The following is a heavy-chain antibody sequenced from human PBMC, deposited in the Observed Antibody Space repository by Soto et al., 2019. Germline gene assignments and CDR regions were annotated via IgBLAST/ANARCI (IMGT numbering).Heavy chain of an antibody. CDR1: GGTFSSYA. CDR3: ARTYYYDSSGPIQDAFDI. V-gene: IGHV1-69*13. CDR2: IIPIFGTA. D-gene: IGHD3-22*01. Sequence: VASVKVSCKASGGTFSSYAISWVRQAPGQGLEWMGGIIPIFGTANYAQKFQGRVTITADESTSTAYMELSSLRSEDTAVYYCARTYYYDSSGPIQDAFDIWGQGTMVTVSS. J-gene: IGHJ3*02.